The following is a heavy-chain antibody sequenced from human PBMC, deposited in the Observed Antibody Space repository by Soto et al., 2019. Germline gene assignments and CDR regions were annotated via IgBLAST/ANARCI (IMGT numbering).Heavy chain of an antibody. CDR3: ARDQTGITTTGGGRIDH. CDR1: GFTFSTHA. CDR2: VSFDGSNK. Sequence: QVQLVESGGGVVQPGRSQRLSCAASGFTFSTHAMHWVRQAPGKGLECVAIVSFDGSNKYYADSVKGRFTISRDNSKNTLYLQMSGLTPEDTAVYYCARDQTGITTTGGGRIDHWGQGTLVTVSS. D-gene: IGHD1-20*01. J-gene: IGHJ4*02. V-gene: IGHV3-30-3*01.